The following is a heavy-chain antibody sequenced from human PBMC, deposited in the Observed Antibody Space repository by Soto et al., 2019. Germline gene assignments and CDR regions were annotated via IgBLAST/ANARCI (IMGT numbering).Heavy chain of an antibody. D-gene: IGHD1-26*01. CDR3: AKTLRGAPYYYYMDV. J-gene: IGHJ6*03. V-gene: IGHV3-9*01. CDR1: GFTFDDYA. CDR2: ISWNSGSL. Sequence: EVQLVESGGGLVQPGRSLRLSCAASGFTFDDYAMHWVRQAPGTGLEWVSGISWNSGSLGYADSVKGRFTISRDNAKNSLYLQMNSLRAEDTALYYCAKTLRGAPYYYYMDVWGKGTTVTVSS.